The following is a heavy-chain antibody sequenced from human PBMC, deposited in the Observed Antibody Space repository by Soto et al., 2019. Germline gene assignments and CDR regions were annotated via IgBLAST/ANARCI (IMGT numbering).Heavy chain of an antibody. D-gene: IGHD3-3*01. CDR3: ARDNILGILYGGMDV. CDR2: IYYSGST. CDR1: GGSNSSGDYY. J-gene: IGHJ6*02. Sequence: SETLSLTCTVSGGSNSSGDYYWSWIPQPPGKGPEWIGYIYYSGSTYYNPSLKSRVTISVDTSKNQFSLKLSYVTAADTAVYYCARDNILGILYGGMDVWGQGTTVTVSS. V-gene: IGHV4-30-4*01.